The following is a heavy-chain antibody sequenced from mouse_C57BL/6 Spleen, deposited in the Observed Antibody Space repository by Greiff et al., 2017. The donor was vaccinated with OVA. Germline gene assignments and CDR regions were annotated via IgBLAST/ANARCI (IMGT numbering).Heavy chain of an antibody. D-gene: IGHD2-2*01. CDR2: ISSGSSTI. V-gene: IGHV5-17*01. CDR3: TRLVSWFAY. J-gene: IGHJ3*01. CDR1: GFTFSDYG. Sequence: EVHLVESGGGLVKPGGSLKLSCAASGFTFSDYGMHWVRQAPEKGLEWVAYISSGSSTIYYADTVTGRFPISRANAKNTLYLQLTSLRSEDTAKYYCTRLVSWFAYWGQGTLVTVSA.